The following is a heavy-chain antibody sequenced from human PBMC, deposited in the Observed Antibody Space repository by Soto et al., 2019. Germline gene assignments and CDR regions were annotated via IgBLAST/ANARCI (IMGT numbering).Heavy chain of an antibody. V-gene: IGHV1-69*01. J-gene: IGHJ6*02. CDR1: GVTFSSHA. Sequence: QVQLVQSGAEVKKPGSSVKVSCKASGVTFSSHAISWVRQAPGQGLEWMGGIIPSCGKANYAQKFQGRVTITADECTSPAYVAMSSLRSESADVDYWAREDVEPLVARYYYGMAVWGHGTTVAVS. D-gene: IGHD6-6*01. CDR2: IIPSCGKA. CDR3: AREDVEPLVARYYYGMAV.